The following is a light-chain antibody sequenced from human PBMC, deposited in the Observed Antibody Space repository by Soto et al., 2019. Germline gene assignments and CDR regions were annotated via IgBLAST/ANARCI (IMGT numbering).Light chain of an antibody. V-gene: IGKV3-20*01. CDR3: QQYGTFPLT. CDR1: QSVPTRY. CDR2: GAS. J-gene: IGKJ4*01. Sequence: EIVLTQSPVILSLSPGERGTLSCRASQSVPTRYLAWYQHKPGQAPRLLIYGASNRPTGIPDRFRGSGSGTDFSLTISSLDPEDFAVYYCQQYGTFPLTFGGATEVEIK.